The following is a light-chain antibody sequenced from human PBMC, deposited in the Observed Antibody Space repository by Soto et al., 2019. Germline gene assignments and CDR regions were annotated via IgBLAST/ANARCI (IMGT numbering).Light chain of an antibody. V-gene: IGLV2-23*02. J-gene: IGLJ2*01. CDR1: SSDVGSYNL. CDR3: SSYTGSSTVVV. CDR2: EVT. Sequence: QSALTQPASVSGSPGQSITISCTGTSSDVGSYNLVSWYQQHPGKAPKLMIYEVTKRPSGVSNRFSGSKSGNTASLTISGLQAEDEAEYYCSSYTGSSTVVVFGGGTKLTVL.